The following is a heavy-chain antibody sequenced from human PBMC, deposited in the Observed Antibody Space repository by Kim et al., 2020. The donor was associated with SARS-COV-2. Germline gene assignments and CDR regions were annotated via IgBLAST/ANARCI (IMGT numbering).Heavy chain of an antibody. V-gene: IGHV4-59*13. J-gene: IGHJ6*02. CDR3: AREPGYCSSTSCYYYYGMDV. D-gene: IGHD2-2*01. CDR1: GGSISSYY. Sequence: SETLSLTCTVSGGSISSYYWSWIRQPPGKGLEWIGYIYYSGSTNYNPSLKSRVTISVDTSKNQFSLKLSSVTAADTAVYYCAREPGYCSSTSCYYYYGMDVWGQGTTVTVSS. CDR2: IYYSGST.